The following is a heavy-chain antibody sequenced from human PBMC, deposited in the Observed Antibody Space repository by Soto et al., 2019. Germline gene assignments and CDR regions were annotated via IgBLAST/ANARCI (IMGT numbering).Heavy chain of an antibody. CDR2: IYYSGSTT. J-gene: IGHJ4*02. Sequence: QVQLQESGPGLVKPSETLSLTCTVSGVSISSYYWSWIRQPPGKGLEWIGFIYYSGSTTSYNASLRSPVTLPADTSTNKVSLELSSVTAADTAVYYCGASHRPSSSRLPFDYRGQGTLVTVSS. D-gene: IGHD6-13*01. V-gene: IGHV4-59*08. CDR1: GVSISSYY. CDR3: GASHRPSSSRLPFDY.